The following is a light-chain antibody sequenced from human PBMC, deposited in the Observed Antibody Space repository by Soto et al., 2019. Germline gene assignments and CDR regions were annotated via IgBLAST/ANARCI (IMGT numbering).Light chain of an antibody. V-gene: IGKV3-15*01. J-gene: IGKJ1*01. CDR2: YAS. CDR3: QQYNNWPGT. CDR1: QRVSSN. Sequence: IVMTQSPATLSVSPGERATPSCRASQRVSSNLAWYQQKPGQAPRLLIYYASTRATGIPARFSGSGSGTEFTLTISSLQSEDVAVYYCQQYNNWPGTFGQGTRWIS.